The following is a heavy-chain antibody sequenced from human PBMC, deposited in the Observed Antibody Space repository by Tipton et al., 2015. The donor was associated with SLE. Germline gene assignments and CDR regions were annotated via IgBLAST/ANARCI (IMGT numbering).Heavy chain of an antibody. V-gene: IGHV3-9*01. Sequence: SLRLSCAASGFTFDDYAMHWVRQAPGKGLEWVSGISWNSGSIGYADSVKGRFTISRDNAKNSLYLQMNSLRAEDTALYYCAKESREAAGLYYYGMDVWGQGTTVTVSS. CDR1: GFTFDDYA. CDR3: AKESREAAGLYYYGMDV. J-gene: IGHJ6*02. CDR2: ISWNSGSI. D-gene: IGHD6-13*01.